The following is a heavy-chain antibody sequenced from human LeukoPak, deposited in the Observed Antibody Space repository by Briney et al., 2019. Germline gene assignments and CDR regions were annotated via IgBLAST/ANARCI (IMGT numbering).Heavy chain of an antibody. CDR1: GFTFSTYA. CDR3: ARSAVGTSCCTAVDY. V-gene: IGHV3-23*01. J-gene: IGHJ4*02. D-gene: IGHD1-26*01. Sequence: PGGSLRPSCAASGFTFSTYAMTWVRQAPGKELEWVSGISTSGDRTYYADSVKGRFTISRDNSKNTLYLQMNSLRAEDTAEYYCARSAVGTSCCTAVDYWGQGTLVTVSS. CDR2: ISTSGDRT.